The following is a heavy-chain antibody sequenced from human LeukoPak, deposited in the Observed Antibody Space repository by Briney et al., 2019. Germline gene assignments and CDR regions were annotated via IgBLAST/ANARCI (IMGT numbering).Heavy chain of an antibody. J-gene: IGHJ6*03. V-gene: IGHV3-48*01. D-gene: IGHD2-2*02. CDR1: GFTFSSYD. CDR2: ISSSSGTI. CDR3: ARARGYCSSTSCYSGYMDV. Sequence: PGGSLRLSCAASGFTFSSYDMNWVRQAPGKGLEWVSYISSSSGTIYYADSVKGRFTISRDNAKNSLYLQMNSLRAEDTAVYYCARARGYCSSTSCYSGYMDVWGKGTTVTVSS.